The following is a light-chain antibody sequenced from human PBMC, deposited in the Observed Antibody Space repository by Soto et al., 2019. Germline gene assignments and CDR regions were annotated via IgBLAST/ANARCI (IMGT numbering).Light chain of an antibody. V-gene: IGKV3-20*01. CDR3: QHYNYWPYT. Sequence: EVVLTQSPGTLSLSPGERATLSCRASQSVSSSDLAWYQQKPGQAPRLLIYGASSRATGIPDRLSGSGSGTEFTLTISSLRSEDFAVYYCQHYNYWPYTFGQGTK. J-gene: IGKJ2*01. CDR2: GAS. CDR1: QSVSSSD.